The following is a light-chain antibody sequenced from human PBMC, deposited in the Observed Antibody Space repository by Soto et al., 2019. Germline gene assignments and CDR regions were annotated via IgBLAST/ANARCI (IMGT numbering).Light chain of an antibody. Sequence: DIQMTQSPSSLYESAGDRVTITCRASQGISSFLAWYQQKPGKAPRLLIYAASTLQSGVPSRFSGSGSGTDFTLTISSLQPEDFATYFCQQLNSYPITFGQGTRLEI. V-gene: IGKV1-9*01. CDR3: QQLNSYPIT. CDR1: QGISSF. CDR2: AAS. J-gene: IGKJ5*01.